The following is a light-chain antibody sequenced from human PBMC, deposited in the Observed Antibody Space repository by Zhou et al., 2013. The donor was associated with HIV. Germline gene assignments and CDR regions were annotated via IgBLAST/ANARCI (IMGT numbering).Light chain of an antibody. V-gene: IGKV3-15*01. Sequence: QSPATLSLSPGERATVSCRASQTVSSNLAWYQQKPGQAPRLLIYGATTRATGVPARFSGYGSGTEFTLTISSLQPEDFAVYYCQQYGDAPITFGQGTRLDIK. J-gene: IGKJ5*01. CDR1: QTVSSN. CDR3: QQYGDAPIT. CDR2: GAT.